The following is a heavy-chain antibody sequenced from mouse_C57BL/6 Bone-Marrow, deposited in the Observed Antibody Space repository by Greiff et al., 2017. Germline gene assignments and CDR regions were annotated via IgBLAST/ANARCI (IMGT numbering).Heavy chain of an antibody. Sequence: VQLQQSGAELVKPGASVKISCKASGYAFSSYWMNWVKQRPGKGLEWIGQIYPGDGDTNYNGKFKGKATLTADKSSSTAYMQLCSLTSEESAVYFCAAGDYYGSSYVGFAYWGQGTLVTVAA. J-gene: IGHJ3*01. V-gene: IGHV1-80*01. CDR1: GYAFSSYW. CDR2: IYPGDGDT. CDR3: AAGDYYGSSYVGFAY. D-gene: IGHD1-1*01.